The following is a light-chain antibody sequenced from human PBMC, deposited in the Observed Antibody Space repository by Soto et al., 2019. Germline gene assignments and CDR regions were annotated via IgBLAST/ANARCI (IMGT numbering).Light chain of an antibody. CDR1: QSVLYSSNNKNY. CDR3: QEYSITPSYT. Sequence: DVVMTQSPDSLAVSLGERATINCKSSQSVLYSSNNKNYLAWYQQKPGQPPKLLIYWASIRESGVPERFSGSGSGTDFTLTISSLQAEDVAVYYCQEYSITPSYTFGQGTKLEIK. CDR2: WAS. V-gene: IGKV4-1*01. J-gene: IGKJ2*01.